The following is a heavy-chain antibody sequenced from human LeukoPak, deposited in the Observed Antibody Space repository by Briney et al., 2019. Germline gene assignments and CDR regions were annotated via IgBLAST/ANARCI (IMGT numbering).Heavy chain of an antibody. Sequence: PSGGSLRLSCAASGFTSSSYAMSWVRQAPGKGLEWVSAISGSGANTYHADSVKGRFTISRDNSKSTLYVQMNSLRAEDTAVYYCATEKGDSPDYWGQGTLVTVSS. D-gene: IGHD2-21*01. CDR2: ISGSGANT. V-gene: IGHV3-23*01. J-gene: IGHJ4*02. CDR1: GFTSSSYA. CDR3: ATEKGDSPDY.